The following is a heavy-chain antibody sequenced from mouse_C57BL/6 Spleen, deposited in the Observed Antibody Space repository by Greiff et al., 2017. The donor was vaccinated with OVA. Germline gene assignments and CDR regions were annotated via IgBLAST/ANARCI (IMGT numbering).Heavy chain of an antibody. Sequence: EVKLVVSGPGLVKPSQSLSLTCSVTGYSITSGYYWNWIRQFPGNKLEWMGYISYDGSNNYNPSLKNRISIPRDTSKNQFFLKLNSVTTEDTATYYCALYGNYVPWFAYWGQGTLVTVSA. J-gene: IGHJ3*01. V-gene: IGHV3-6*01. CDR3: ALYGNYVPWFAY. CDR1: GYSITSGYY. D-gene: IGHD2-1*01. CDR2: ISYDGSN.